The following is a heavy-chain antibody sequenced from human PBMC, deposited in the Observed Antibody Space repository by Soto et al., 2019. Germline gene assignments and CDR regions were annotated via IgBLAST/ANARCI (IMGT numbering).Heavy chain of an antibody. V-gene: IGHV4-39*02. CDR2: IYYGGTT. J-gene: IGHJ4*02. Sequence: XTLSLACTVSGASVSTTNYDWGWGRQPPGKGLDWIGNIYYGGTTYYNPSLKSRVTIPVDTSKKHFSLKVNSVTAADTAVYYCATFVVPASRQTDFAFWGPGTLGTVS. CDR1: GASVSTTNYD. D-gene: IGHD2-21*02. CDR3: ATFVVPASRQTDFAF.